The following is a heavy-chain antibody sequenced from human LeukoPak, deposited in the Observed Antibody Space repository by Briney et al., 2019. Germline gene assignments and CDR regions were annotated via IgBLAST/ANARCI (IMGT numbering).Heavy chain of an antibody. V-gene: IGHV3-53*01. J-gene: IGHJ4*02. D-gene: IGHD3-10*01. Sequence: GGSLRLSCAASGFTVSSNYMSWVRQAPGKGLEWVSVIYSGGSTYYADSVKGRFTISRDNSKNTLYLQMNSLRAEDTAVYYCARETRGSMVRGVIYSTFDYWGQGTLVTVSS. CDR3: ARETRGSMVRGVIYSTFDY. CDR1: GFTVSSNY. CDR2: IYSGGST.